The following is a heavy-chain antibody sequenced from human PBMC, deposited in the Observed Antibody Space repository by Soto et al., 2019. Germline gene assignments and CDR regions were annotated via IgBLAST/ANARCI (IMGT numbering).Heavy chain of an antibody. Sequence: VGALRLSCAAPGFTFSSYGMHWFRQAPGNGLEWVAVISYDGSNKYYADSVKGRFTISRDNSKNTLYLQMNSLRAEDTAVYYCAKDQRRNYYDRSGYYPNYFDYWGQGTLVTVSS. CDR3: AKDQRRNYYDRSGYYPNYFDY. J-gene: IGHJ4*02. CDR1: GFTFSSYG. D-gene: IGHD3-22*01. CDR2: ISYDGSNK. V-gene: IGHV3-30*18.